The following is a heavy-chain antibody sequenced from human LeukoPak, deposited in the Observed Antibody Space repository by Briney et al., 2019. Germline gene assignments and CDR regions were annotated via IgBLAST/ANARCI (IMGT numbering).Heavy chain of an antibody. Sequence: PGGSLRLSCAASGFTFSSYAMSWVRPAPGEGLEWVSPICGSGGSTYYADSVKGRFTISRDNSKNTLYLQMNSLRAEDTAVYYCAKAQHNPYCGGDCYSGLDYWGQGTLVTVSS. CDR2: ICGSGGST. CDR3: AKAQHNPYCGGDCYSGLDY. J-gene: IGHJ4*02. D-gene: IGHD2-21*02. V-gene: IGHV3-23*01. CDR1: GFTFSSYA.